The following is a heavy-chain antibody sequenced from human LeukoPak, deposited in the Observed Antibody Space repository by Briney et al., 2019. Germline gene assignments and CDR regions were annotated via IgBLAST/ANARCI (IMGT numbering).Heavy chain of an antibody. Sequence: GGSLRLSCAASGFTVSSNYMTWVRQAPGKGLQWVSMIYSGGDTYYVDSVKGRFTISRDNSKNTLYLQMNSLRAEDTAVYYCARDPAVDGDYDHYMDVWGKGTTVTVSS. CDR1: GFTVSSNY. D-gene: IGHD4-17*01. CDR3: ARDPAVDGDYDHYMDV. V-gene: IGHV3-53*01. CDR2: IYSGGDT. J-gene: IGHJ6*03.